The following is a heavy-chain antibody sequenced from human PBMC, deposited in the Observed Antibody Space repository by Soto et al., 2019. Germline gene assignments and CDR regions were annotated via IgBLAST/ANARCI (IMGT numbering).Heavy chain of an antibody. Sequence: QVQLVESGGGLVRPGGSLRLSCAASGFTFSDDYMSWIRQSPGKGLEWLAVMSSSGTNVFYADSVKGRFTNSRDNAKNSLFLQMDSLKAEDAAVYSCATSRVFDVWGLGTLVSVSS. CDR1: GFTFSDDY. CDR2: MSSSGTNV. CDR3: ATSRVFDV. V-gene: IGHV3-11*01. J-gene: IGHJ4*02.